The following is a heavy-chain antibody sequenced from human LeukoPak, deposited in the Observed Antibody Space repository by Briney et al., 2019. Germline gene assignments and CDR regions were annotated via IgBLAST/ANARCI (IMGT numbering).Heavy chain of an antibody. V-gene: IGHV4-31*03. CDR2: IYYSGGT. D-gene: IGHD4-17*01. CDR3: AGSLTDYGDYYYGMDV. CDR1: GGSISSSSYY. Sequence: SETLSLTCTVSGGSISSSSYYWSWIRQHPGKGLEWSGYIYYSGGTYYNPSLKSRVTISVDTSKNQFSLRLSSVTAADTAVYYCAGSLTDYGDYYYGMDVWGQGTTVTVSS. J-gene: IGHJ6*02.